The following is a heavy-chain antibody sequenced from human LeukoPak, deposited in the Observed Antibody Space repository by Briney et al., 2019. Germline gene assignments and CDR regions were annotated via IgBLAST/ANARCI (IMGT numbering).Heavy chain of an antibody. V-gene: IGHV3-30*04. D-gene: IGHD3-10*01. CDR3: ARDIIYYGSGSYMDV. CDR2: ISYDGSNK. Sequence: GGSLRLSCAASGFTFSSYAMHWVRQAPGKGLEWVPVISYDGSNKYYADSVKGRFTISRDNSKNTLYLQMNSLRAEDTAVYYCARDIIYYGSGSYMDVWGKGTTVTVSS. J-gene: IGHJ6*04. CDR1: GFTFSSYA.